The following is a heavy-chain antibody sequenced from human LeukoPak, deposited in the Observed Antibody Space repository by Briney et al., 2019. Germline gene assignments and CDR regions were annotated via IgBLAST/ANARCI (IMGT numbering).Heavy chain of an antibody. J-gene: IGHJ5*02. CDR1: GGSINIYY. V-gene: IGHV4-4*07. Sequence: SETLSLTCTVSGGSINIYYWSWIRQPAGKGLEWIGRIYTSGSTNYNPSLKSRLTMSVDTSKNQFSLKLSSVTAADTAVYDCARSIQLWSNWFDPWGQGTLVTVSS. CDR2: IYTSGST. CDR3: ARSIQLWSNWFDP. D-gene: IGHD5-18*01.